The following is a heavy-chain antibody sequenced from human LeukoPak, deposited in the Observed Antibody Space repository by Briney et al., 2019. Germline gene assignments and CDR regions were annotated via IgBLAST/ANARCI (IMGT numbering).Heavy chain of an antibody. Sequence: GGSLRLSCAASGFTVSGNYMSWVRQAPGKGLEWVSVIYSGGSTYYADSVKGRFTISRDNSKNTLYLQMNSLRAEDTAVYYCARTPVEPYCGGDCYSLYFDYWGQGTLVTVSS. J-gene: IGHJ4*02. CDR3: ARTPVEPYCGGDCYSLYFDY. CDR2: IYSGGST. V-gene: IGHV3-66*02. D-gene: IGHD2-21*01. CDR1: GFTVSGNY.